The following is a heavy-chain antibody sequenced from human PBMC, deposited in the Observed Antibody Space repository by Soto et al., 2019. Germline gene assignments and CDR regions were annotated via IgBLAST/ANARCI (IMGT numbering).Heavy chain of an antibody. V-gene: IGHV3-21*01. CDR1: GFTFSSYS. D-gene: IGHD3-3*01. CDR2: ISSSSSYI. Sequence: GGSLRLSCAASGFTFSSYSTNWVRQAPGKGLEWVSSISSSSSYIYYADSVKGRFTISRDNAKNSLYLQMNSLRAEDTAVYYCALYDFWSAPNWFDPWGQGTLVTVSS. CDR3: ALYDFWSAPNWFDP. J-gene: IGHJ5*02.